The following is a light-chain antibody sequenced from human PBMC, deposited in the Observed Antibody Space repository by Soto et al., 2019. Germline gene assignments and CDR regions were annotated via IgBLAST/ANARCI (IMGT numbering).Light chain of an antibody. J-gene: IGKJ1*01. V-gene: IGKV3-20*01. CDR2: GAS. CDR1: QSVSSSY. Sequence: EIVLTQSPGTLSLSQGERATLSCRASQSVSSSYLAWYQQKPGQAPRLLIYGASSRATGIPDRFSASGSGTDFTLTISRLEPEDFAVYYCQQYGSSPWTFGQGTKVEIK. CDR3: QQYGSSPWT.